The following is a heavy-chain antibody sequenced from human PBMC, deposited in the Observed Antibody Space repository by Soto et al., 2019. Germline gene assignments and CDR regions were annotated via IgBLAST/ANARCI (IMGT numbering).Heavy chain of an antibody. CDR1: GYTFTSYD. CDR2: ISAYNGNT. CDR3: ARDPPPPDY. Sequence: AASVKVSCKASGYTFTSYDINWVRQATGQGLEWMGWISAYNGNTNYAQKLQGRVTMTTDTSTSTAYMELRSLRSDDTAVYYCARDPPPPDYWGQGTLVTVSS. V-gene: IGHV1-18*01. J-gene: IGHJ4*02.